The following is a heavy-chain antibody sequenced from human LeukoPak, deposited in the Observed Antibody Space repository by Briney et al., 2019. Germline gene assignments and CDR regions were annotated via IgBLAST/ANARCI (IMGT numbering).Heavy chain of an antibody. Sequence: GGSLRLSCAASGFTFSSYGMHWVRQAPGKGLEWVAFIRYDGSNKYYADSVKGRFTISRDNSKNTLYLQMNSLRAEDTAVYYCAQVADLEYSSSSDYFDYWGQGTLVIVSS. D-gene: IGHD6-6*01. CDR2: IRYDGSNK. J-gene: IGHJ4*02. CDR1: GFTFSSYG. V-gene: IGHV3-30*02. CDR3: AQVADLEYSSSSDYFDY.